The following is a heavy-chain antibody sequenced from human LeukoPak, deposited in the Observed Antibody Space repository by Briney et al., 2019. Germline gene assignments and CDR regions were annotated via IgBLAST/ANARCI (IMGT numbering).Heavy chain of an antibody. CDR2: INPNSGGT. Sequence: ASVKVSCKASGYTFTGYYMHWVRQAPGQGLEWMGWINPNSGGTKYAQTFKGRVTITRDTSSSTAYMELSSLRSDDTAVYYCARDGDTYGYYYYGLDVWGQGTTVTVSS. CDR1: GYTFTGYY. D-gene: IGHD5-18*01. CDR3: ARDGDTYGYYYYGLDV. J-gene: IGHJ6*02. V-gene: IGHV1-2*02.